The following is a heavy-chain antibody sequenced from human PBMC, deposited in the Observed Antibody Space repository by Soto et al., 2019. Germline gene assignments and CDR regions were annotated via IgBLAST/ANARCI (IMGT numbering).Heavy chain of an antibody. J-gene: IGHJ4*02. D-gene: IGHD3-16*02. CDR3: ARRDSSPRYRY. CDR1: GGSISSSNYY. CDR2: IYYSGST. Sequence: KTSETLSLTCTVSGGSISSSNYYWGWIRQPPGKGLEWIGSIYYSGSTYYNPSLKSRVTISVDTSKNQFSLKLSSVTAADTAVYYCARRDSSPRYRYWGQGTLVTVSS. V-gene: IGHV4-39*01.